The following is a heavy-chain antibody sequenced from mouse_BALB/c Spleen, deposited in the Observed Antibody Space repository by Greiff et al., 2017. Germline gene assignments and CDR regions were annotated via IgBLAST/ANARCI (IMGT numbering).Heavy chain of an antibody. J-gene: IGHJ4*01. Sequence: QVQLQQPGAELVKPGASVKLSCKASGYTFTSYWMHWVKQRPGQGLEWIGEINPSNGRTNYNEKFKSKATLTVDKSSSTAYMQLSSLTSEDSAVYYCARWRFMDYWGQGTSVTVSS. CDR3: ARWRFMDY. V-gene: IGHV1S81*02. CDR1: GYTFTSYW. CDR2: INPSNGRT.